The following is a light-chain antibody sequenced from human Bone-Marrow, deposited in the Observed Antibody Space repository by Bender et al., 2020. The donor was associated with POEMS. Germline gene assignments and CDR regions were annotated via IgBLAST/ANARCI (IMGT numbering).Light chain of an antibody. V-gene: IGLV2-23*01. CDR2: EGS. CDR3: QAYDGSLSGWV. Sequence: QSALTQPASVSGSPGQSITISCTGTSSDVVTYNVVSWYQQHPGKAPNLILYEGSKRPSGVSKRFSGSKSGNTASLTISGLQAEGEADYYCQAYDGSLSGWVFGGGTKLTV. J-gene: IGLJ3*02. CDR1: SSDVVTYNV.